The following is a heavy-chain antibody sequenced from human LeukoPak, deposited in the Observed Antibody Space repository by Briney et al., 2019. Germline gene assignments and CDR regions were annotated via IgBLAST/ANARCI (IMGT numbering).Heavy chain of an antibody. J-gene: IGHJ4*02. D-gene: IGHD2-2*01. V-gene: IGHV3-21*01. CDR1: GFTCSSYS. CDR3: AVRYCSSTSCSLF. Sequence: GGSLRLSCAASGFTCSSYSMNWVRQAPGKGLEWVSSISSSSSYIYYADSVKGRFTISRDNAKNSLYLQMNSLRAEDTAVYYCAVRYCSSTSCSLFWGQGTLVTVSS. CDR2: ISSSSSYI.